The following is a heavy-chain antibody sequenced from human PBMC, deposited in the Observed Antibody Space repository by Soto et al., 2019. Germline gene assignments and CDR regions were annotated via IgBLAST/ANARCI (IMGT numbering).Heavy chain of an antibody. CDR2: ISYDGSNK. CDR3: AKSGGYYYGMDV. J-gene: IGHJ6*02. D-gene: IGHD3-10*01. CDR1: GFTFSSYG. Sequence: PWGSLRLSCAASGFTFSSYGMHWVRQAPGKGLEWVAVISYDGSNKYYADSVKGRFTISRDNSKNTLYLQMNSLRAEDTAVYYCAKSGGYYYGMDVWGQGTTVTVSS. V-gene: IGHV3-30*18.